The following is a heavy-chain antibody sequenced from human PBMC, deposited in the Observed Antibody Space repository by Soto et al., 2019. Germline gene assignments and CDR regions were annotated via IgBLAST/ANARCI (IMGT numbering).Heavy chain of an antibody. J-gene: IGHJ6*03. D-gene: IGHD1-7*01. CDR3: AGTTSHQWYYMDV. Sequence: SQTLSLTCAIPGDSVSSNSAAWNWIRLSPSRGLEWLARTYYRSRWYNDYALFVRSRITVNPDTSKNQFSLQLTSVTPEDTAVYFCAGTTSHQWYYMDVWGKGTTVTVSS. CDR1: GDSVSSNSAA. CDR2: TYYRSRWYN. V-gene: IGHV6-1*01.